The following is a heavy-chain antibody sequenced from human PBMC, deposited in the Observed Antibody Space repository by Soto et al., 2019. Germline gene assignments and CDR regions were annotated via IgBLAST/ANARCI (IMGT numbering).Heavy chain of an antibody. CDR1: GFTFSNYW. V-gene: IGHV3-74*01. CDR3: VRDRPHRRLD. Sequence: EVQLVESGGGLVQPGGSLRFSCAASGFTFSNYWMHWVRQDPGKGLVWVSRINNEGSVTVYADSVKGRFTSSRDNTKNMLYLQMNSLSAEDTAVYHCVRDRPHRRLDWGQGTLVTVSS. CDR2: INNEGSVT. J-gene: IGHJ4*02.